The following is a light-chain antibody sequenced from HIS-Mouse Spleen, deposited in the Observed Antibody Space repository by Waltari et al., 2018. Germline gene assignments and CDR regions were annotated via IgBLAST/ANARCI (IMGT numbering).Light chain of an antibody. Sequence: EIVMTQSPATLSVSQGETATLSCRASQSVSSNLAWYQQKPGQAPRLLIYGASTRATGIPARFSGSGSGTEFTLTISSLQPEDVATYYCQKYNSAPRLTFGGGTKVEIK. J-gene: IGKJ4*01. V-gene: IGKV3-15*01. CDR1: QSVSSN. CDR3: QKYNSAPRLT. CDR2: GAS.